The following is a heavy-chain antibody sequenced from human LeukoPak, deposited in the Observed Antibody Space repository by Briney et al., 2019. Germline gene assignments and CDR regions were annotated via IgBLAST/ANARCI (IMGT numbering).Heavy chain of an antibody. CDR1: GYTFTGYY. J-gene: IGHJ4*02. D-gene: IGHD3-22*01. CDR3: ASAFSPYYYDSSGYYN. Sequence: ASVRVSCKASGYTFTGYYMHWVRQAPGQGLEWMGRINPNSGGTNYAQKFQGRVTMTRDTSISTAYMELSRLRSDDTAVYYCASAFSPYYYDSSGYYNWGQGTLITVSS. V-gene: IGHV1-2*06. CDR2: INPNSGGT.